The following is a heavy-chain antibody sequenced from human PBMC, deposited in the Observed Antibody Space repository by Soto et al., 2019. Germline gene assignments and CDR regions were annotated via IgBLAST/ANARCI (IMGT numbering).Heavy chain of an antibody. J-gene: IGHJ6*02. D-gene: IGHD1-26*01. CDR2: IIPFFGTS. V-gene: IGHV1-69*01. Sequence: QVHLVQSGAEVKKPGSSVKVSCGASGGTFSSYPINWVRQAPGQGLEWMGGIIPFFGTSNYAQKFQGRVTITADESTSTAYMELRSLRSEDTAVYYCARVGHITNYGMAVWGQGTTVTVSS. CDR3: ARVGHITNYGMAV. CDR1: GGTFSSYP.